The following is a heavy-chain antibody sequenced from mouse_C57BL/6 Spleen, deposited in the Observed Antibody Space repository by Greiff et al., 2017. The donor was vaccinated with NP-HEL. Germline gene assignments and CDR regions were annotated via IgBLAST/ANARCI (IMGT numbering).Heavy chain of an antibody. CDR3: AKNFRYDRYAMDY. CDR1: GFSLTSYG. D-gene: IGHD2-12*01. V-gene: IGHV2-4*01. CDR2: LWSGGST. J-gene: IGHJ4*01. Sequence: VQLQQSGPGLVQPSQSLSITCTVSGFSLTSYGVHWVRQPPGKGLEWLGVLWSGGSTDYNAAFISRLSLSKDNSKSQVFFKMNSLQADDTAIYYCAKNFRYDRYAMDYWGQGTSVTVAS.